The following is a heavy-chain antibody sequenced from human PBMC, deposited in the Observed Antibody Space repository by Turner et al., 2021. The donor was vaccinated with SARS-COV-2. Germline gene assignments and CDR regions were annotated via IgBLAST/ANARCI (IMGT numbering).Heavy chain of an antibody. Sequence: QVQLQESGPGLVKPSETLSLTCTVSGGSISNYYWNWIRQPAGKGLEWIGRISTSGSTNYNPSLKSRVTMSVDTSKNQFSLKLSSVTAADTAMYYCARLRFYGSGRYFDYWGQGTLVTVSS. CDR3: ARLRFYGSGRYFDY. CDR1: GGSISNYY. J-gene: IGHJ4*02. V-gene: IGHV4-4*07. CDR2: ISTSGST. D-gene: IGHD3-10*01.